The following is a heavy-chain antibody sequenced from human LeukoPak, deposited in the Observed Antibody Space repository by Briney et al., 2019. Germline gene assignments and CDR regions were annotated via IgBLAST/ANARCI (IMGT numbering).Heavy chain of an antibody. CDR3: TRSDDYGDYLVDY. CDR1: GFTFSTYA. D-gene: IGHD4-17*01. J-gene: IGHJ4*02. CDR2: ITSSSGYI. Sequence: GGSLRLSCAASGFTFSTYAMNLVRQAPAKGLEGGSTITSSSGYIYYAYSMKGRFTTSRDNAKNSLYLQMTSLRAEDTAVYYCTRSDDYGDYLVDYWGQGTLVTASS. V-gene: IGHV3-21*01.